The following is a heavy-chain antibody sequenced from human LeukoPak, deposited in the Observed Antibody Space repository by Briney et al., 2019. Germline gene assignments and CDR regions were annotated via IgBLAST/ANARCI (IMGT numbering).Heavy chain of an antibody. CDR3: ARDPFTVRTSY. V-gene: IGHV3-30-3*01. CDR1: GFTFSSYA. D-gene: IGHD4-17*01. Sequence: GGSLRLSCAASGFTFSSYAMSWVRQAPGKGLEWVAVISYDGSNKYYADSVKGRFTISRDNSKNTLYLQMNSLRAEDTAVYYCARDPFTVRTSYWGQGTLVTVSS. CDR2: ISYDGSNK. J-gene: IGHJ4*02.